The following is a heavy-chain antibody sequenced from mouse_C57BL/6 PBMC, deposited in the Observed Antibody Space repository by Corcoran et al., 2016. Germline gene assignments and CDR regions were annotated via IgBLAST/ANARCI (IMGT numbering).Heavy chain of an antibody. CDR3: AREIYYYGSNYAMDY. CDR1: GYTFTDYY. Sequence: EVQLQQSGPVLVKPGASVKMSCKASGYTFTDYYMNWVKQSHGKSLEWIGVINPYNGGTSYNQKFKGKATLTVDKSSSTAYMELNSLTSEDSAVYYCAREIYYYGSNYAMDYWGQGTSVTVSS. CDR2: INPYNGGT. J-gene: IGHJ4*01. V-gene: IGHV1-19*01. D-gene: IGHD1-1*01.